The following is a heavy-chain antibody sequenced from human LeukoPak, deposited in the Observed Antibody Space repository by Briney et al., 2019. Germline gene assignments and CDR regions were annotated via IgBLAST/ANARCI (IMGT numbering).Heavy chain of an antibody. D-gene: IGHD1-1*01. CDR3: AKYNWNDHSPDAFDI. CDR2: ISSSSSYI. J-gene: IGHJ3*02. Sequence: GGSLRLSCAASGFTFSSYSMNWVRQAPGKGLEWVSSISSSSSYIYYADSVKGRFTISRDNAKNSLYPQMNSLRAEDTAVYYCAKYNWNDHSPDAFDIWGQGTMVTVSS. V-gene: IGHV3-21*01. CDR1: GFTFSSYS.